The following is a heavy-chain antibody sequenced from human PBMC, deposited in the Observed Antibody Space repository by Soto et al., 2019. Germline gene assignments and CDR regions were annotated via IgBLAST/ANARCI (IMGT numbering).Heavy chain of an antibody. CDR2: LYWNDDE. CDR3: AHRGYGEYPRDNWFEP. D-gene: IGHD4-17*01. V-gene: IGHV2-5*01. Sequence: RPLVNPKQTLSLTCSFSGFSLRTAGRGVGWIRQPPGKALEWLALLYWNDDERYNPSLKNRVTITKDTYKDQVVLTMTNMDPVDTATYYCAHRGYGEYPRDNWFEPWGQGTLVTVA. CDR1: GFSLRTAGRG. J-gene: IGHJ5*02.